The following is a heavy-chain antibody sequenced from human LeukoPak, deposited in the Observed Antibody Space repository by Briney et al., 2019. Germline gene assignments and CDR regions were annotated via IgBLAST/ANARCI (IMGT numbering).Heavy chain of an antibody. Sequence: GGSLRLSCAASGFNFKTYEMNWVRQAPGKGLEWISYISGKNIINYADSVKGRFTISRDNTKNSLYLQMNSLRAEDTAVYYCASELWFGESNALDTWGQGTVVTVSS. CDR2: ISGKNII. V-gene: IGHV3-48*03. CDR3: ASELWFGESNALDT. D-gene: IGHD3-10*01. J-gene: IGHJ3*02. CDR1: GFNFKTYE.